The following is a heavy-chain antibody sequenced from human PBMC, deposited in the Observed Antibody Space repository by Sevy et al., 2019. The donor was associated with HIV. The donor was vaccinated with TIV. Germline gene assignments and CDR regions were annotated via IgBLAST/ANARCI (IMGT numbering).Heavy chain of an antibody. J-gene: IGHJ4*02. CDR1: GFTFSSYW. CDR3: ARVGVWGSYRLDY. V-gene: IGHV3-7*01. CDR2: IKQDGSEK. Sequence: GGSLRLSCAASGFTFSSYWMSWVRQAPGKGLEWVANIKQDGSEKYYVDSVKGRFTIPRDNAKNSLYLQMNSLRAEDTAVYYCARVGVWGSYRLDYWGQGTLVTVSS. D-gene: IGHD3-16*02.